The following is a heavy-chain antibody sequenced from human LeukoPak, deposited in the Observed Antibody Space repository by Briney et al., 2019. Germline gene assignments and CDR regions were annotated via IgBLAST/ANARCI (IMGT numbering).Heavy chain of an antibody. V-gene: IGHV3-21*01. Sequence: GGSLRLSCAASGFTFSSYSMNWVRQAPGKGLEWVSSISSSSSYIYYADSVKGRFTISRDNAKNSLYLQMNSLRAEDTAVYYCARVVSYYDFWSGYSYYMDVWGKGTTVTVSS. CDR1: GFTFSSYS. CDR3: ARVVSYYDFWSGYSYYMDV. D-gene: IGHD3-3*01. J-gene: IGHJ6*03. CDR2: ISSSSSYI.